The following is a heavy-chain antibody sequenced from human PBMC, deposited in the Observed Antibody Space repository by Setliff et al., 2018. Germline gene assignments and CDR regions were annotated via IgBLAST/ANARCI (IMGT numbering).Heavy chain of an antibody. CDR1: GFGFGGHW. D-gene: IGHD3-10*01. V-gene: IGHV3-74*01. J-gene: IGHJ4*02. CDR2: ISADGITT. CDR3: ARYGSGSGLRDPFDY. Sequence: LRLSCAASGFGFGGHWMHWVRQSPGKGLEWVARISADGITTAYADSVQGRFSISRDNGRNILYLQMSSLRAEDTGVYYCARYGSGSGLRDPFDYWGRGTLVTVSS.